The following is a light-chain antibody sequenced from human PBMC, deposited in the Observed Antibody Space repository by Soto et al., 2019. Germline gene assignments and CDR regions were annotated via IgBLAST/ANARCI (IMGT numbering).Light chain of an antibody. CDR2: GAS. Sequence: DIQMTQSPSSLSASVGDRVTITCRASQGIGNYLAWYQHKPGKVPKLLIYGASTLQSRVPSRFSGGGSGTEFTLTISGLQTEDLATYYCQVYNNGPPGFGQGTRLEIK. V-gene: IGKV1-27*01. J-gene: IGKJ5*01. CDR1: QGIGNY. CDR3: QVYNNGPPG.